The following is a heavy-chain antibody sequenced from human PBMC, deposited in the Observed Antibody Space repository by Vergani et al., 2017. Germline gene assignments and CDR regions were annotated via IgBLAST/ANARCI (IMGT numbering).Heavy chain of an antibody. V-gene: IGHV7-4-1*02. CDR1: GYIFTQSV. D-gene: IGHD3-9*01. J-gene: IGHJ5*02. Sequence: QVQLVQSGSELKKPGASVKISCKASGYIFTQSVMNWVRQAPGQGPEWMGWINTATGKSTYAQDFTGRFVFSLDTSVNTAYLQISSLKTEDTAVYYCARRYYDILTGYYFWFDPWGQGTLVTVSS. CDR3: ARRYYDILTGYYFWFDP. CDR2: INTATGKS.